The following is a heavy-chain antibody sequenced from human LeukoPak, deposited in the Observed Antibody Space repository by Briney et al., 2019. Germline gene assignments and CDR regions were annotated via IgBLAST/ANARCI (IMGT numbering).Heavy chain of an antibody. V-gene: IGHV1-8*01. J-gene: IGHJ6*02. CDR1: GYSFTSYE. CDR2: MNPNSGNA. CDR3: ARWAGATYYYYDMDV. Sequence: ASVKVSCKASGYSFTSYEINWVRQATGQGLEWMGWMNPNSGNAGYAQKFQGRVTMTRNTSISTAYMELSSLRSEDTAVYYCARWAGATYYYYDMDVWGQGTTVNVS. D-gene: IGHD1-26*01.